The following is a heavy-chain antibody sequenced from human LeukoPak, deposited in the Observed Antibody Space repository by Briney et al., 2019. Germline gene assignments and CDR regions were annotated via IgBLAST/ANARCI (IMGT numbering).Heavy chain of an antibody. Sequence: GGSLRLSCAASGFTFSSYSMNWVRQAPGKGLEWVSSISSSSSYIYYADSVKGRFAISRNNSKNTLYLQMNSLRAEDTAVYYCAKDRSGSYSQGLDYWGQGTLVTVSS. CDR1: GFTFSSYS. CDR3: AKDRSGSYSQGLDY. V-gene: IGHV3-21*01. CDR2: ISSSSSYI. D-gene: IGHD1-26*01. J-gene: IGHJ4*02.